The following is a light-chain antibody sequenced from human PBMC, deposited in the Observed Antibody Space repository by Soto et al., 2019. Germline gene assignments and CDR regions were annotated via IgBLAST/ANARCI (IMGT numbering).Light chain of an antibody. V-gene: IGKV1-39*01. CDR2: AAS. CDR1: QSISNF. CDR3: QPSHSSPPT. Sequence: DIQMTQSPSSLSASVGDRVTITCRASQSISNFLNWYQQRQGQVPKLLIYAASSLHTGVPSRFSGSGSGTDFTLPITSLQPDDFTPYCCQPSHSSPPTFGQGTKVEIK. J-gene: IGKJ1*01.